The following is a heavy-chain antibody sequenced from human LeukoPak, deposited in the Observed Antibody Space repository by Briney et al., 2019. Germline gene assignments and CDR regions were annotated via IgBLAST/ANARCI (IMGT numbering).Heavy chain of an antibody. D-gene: IGHD1-26*01. CDR3: AKSGGYGLIDY. J-gene: IGHJ4*02. Sequence: SETLSLTCDVNDESFSTYYWSWIRQPPGKGLEWIGSIYSSGSTYYNASLQSRVTISIETSKNQISLRLNSVTAADTAIYYCAKSGGYGLIDYWGQGTLVTVSS. CDR2: IYSSGST. V-gene: IGHV4-59*04. CDR1: DESFSTYY.